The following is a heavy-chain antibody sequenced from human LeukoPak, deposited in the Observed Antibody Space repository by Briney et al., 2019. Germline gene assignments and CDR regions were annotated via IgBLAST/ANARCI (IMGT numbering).Heavy chain of an antibody. V-gene: IGHV3-48*03. CDR1: GFTFSSYE. CDR2: ISSSGSTI. Sequence: GGSLRLSCAASGFTFSSYEMSWVRQAPGKGLEWVSYISSSGSTIYYADSVKGRFTISRDNAKNSLYLQMNSLRAEDAAVYYCARDCSLDTYYYDSSGDYYWYFDLWGRGTLVTVSS. D-gene: IGHD3-22*01. CDR3: ARDCSLDTYYYDSSGDYYWYFDL. J-gene: IGHJ2*01.